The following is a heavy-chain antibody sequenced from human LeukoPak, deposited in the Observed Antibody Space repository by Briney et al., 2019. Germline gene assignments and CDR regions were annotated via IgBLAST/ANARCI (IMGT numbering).Heavy chain of an antibody. V-gene: IGHV3-21*01. Sequence: GGSLRLSCAASGFTFSSYSMNWVRQAPGKGLEWVSSISSSSHIYYADSVKGRFTISRDNAKNSLYLQMNSLRAEDTAVYYCAREGITMVRGGGVSWFDPWGQGTLVTVSS. CDR3: AREGITMVRGGGVSWFDP. D-gene: IGHD3-10*01. J-gene: IGHJ5*02. CDR2: ISSSSHI. CDR1: GFTFSSYS.